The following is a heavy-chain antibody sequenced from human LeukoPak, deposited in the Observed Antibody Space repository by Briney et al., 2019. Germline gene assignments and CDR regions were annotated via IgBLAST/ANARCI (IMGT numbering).Heavy chain of an antibody. D-gene: IGHD3-10*01. J-gene: IGHJ5*02. Sequence: PSETLSLTCTVSGGSISSSSYYWGWIRQPPGTGLERIGSIYYSGSTYYNPSLKSRVTISVDTSKNQVSLKLSSVTAADTAVYYCARLGVLWFGEGGNWFDPWGQGTLVTVSS. CDR1: GGSISSSSYY. CDR3: ARLGVLWFGEGGNWFDP. V-gene: IGHV4-39*01. CDR2: IYYSGST.